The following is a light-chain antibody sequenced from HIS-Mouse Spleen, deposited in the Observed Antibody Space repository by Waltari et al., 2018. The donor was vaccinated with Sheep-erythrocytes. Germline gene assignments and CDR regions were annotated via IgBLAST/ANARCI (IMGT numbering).Light chain of an antibody. CDR2: DVS. CDR1: SSDVGGYNY. CDR3: CSYAGSYTYV. J-gene: IGLJ1*01. Sequence: QSALTQSRSVSGSPGQSVTISCTGTSSDVGGYNYVSWYQQHPGKAPKPMIYDVSKRPSGVPVRFSGSKSGNTASLSISGLQAEDEADYYCCSYAGSYTYVFGTGTKVTVL. V-gene: IGLV2-11*01.